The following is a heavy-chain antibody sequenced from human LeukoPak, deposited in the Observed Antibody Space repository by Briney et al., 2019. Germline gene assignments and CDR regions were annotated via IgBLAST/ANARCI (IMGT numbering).Heavy chain of an antibody. D-gene: IGHD6-19*01. CDR1: GGSFSGYY. V-gene: IGHV4-34*01. CDR3: ARDPAVAGSSAYYGMDV. J-gene: IGHJ6*02. Sequence: SETLSLTCAVYGGSFSGYYWSWIRQPPGKGLEWIGEINHSGSTNYNPSLKSRVTISVDTSKNQFSLKLSSVTAADTAVYYCARDPAVAGSSAYYGMDVWGQGTTVTVSS. CDR2: INHSGST.